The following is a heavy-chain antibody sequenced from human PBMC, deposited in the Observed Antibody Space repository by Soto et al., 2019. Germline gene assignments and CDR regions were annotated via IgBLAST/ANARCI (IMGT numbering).Heavy chain of an antibody. Sequence: GGSLRLSCAASGFTFSNAWMNWVRQAPGKGLERVGRIKSKTDGGTTDYAAPVKGRFTISRDDSKNTLYLQMNSLKTEDTAVYYCAKDRPRRTSGYFFDYWGQGTPVTVSS. V-gene: IGHV3-15*07. CDR2: IKSKTDGGTT. CDR1: GFTFSNAW. CDR3: AKDRPRRTSGYFFDY. D-gene: IGHD1-1*01. J-gene: IGHJ4*02.